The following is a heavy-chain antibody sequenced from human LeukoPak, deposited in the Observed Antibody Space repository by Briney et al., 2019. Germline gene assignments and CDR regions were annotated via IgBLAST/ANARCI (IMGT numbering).Heavy chain of an antibody. CDR2: ISGSGGST. CDR3: AKEGRSLQTY. J-gene: IGHJ4*02. V-gene: IGHV3-23*01. D-gene: IGHD5-24*01. Sequence: GGSLRLSCAASKFTFSNYVMSWVRQAPGKGLEWVSSISGSGGSTHYAGSVKGRFTISRDNAKNSLYLQLNSLRVEDTAVYYCAKEGRSLQTYWGQGTLVTVSS. CDR1: KFTFSNYV.